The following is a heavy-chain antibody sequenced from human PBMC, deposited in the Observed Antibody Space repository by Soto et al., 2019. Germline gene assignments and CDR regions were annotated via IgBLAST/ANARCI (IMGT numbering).Heavy chain of an antibody. CDR1: GFTFSSYA. D-gene: IGHD2-21*02. J-gene: IGHJ6*02. V-gene: IGHV3-23*01. CDR2: ISGSGGST. Sequence: EVQLLESGGGLVQPGGSLRLSCAASGFTFSSYAMSWVRQAPGKGLEWVSAISGSGGSTYYADSVKGRFTISRDNSKNTLYLQMNSLRAEDTAVYYCAKDLYCGGDCYSGYYGIDVWGQGTTVTVSS. CDR3: AKDLYCGGDCYSGYYGIDV.